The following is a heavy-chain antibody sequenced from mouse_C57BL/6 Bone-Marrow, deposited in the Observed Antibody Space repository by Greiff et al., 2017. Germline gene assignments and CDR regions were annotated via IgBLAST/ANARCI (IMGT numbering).Heavy chain of an antibody. CDR3: ARDAGTAWFAY. D-gene: IGHD4-1*01. J-gene: IGHJ3*01. V-gene: IGHV5-4*01. Sequence: DVKLVESGGGLVKPGGSLKLSCAASGFTFSSYAMSWVRQTPEKRLEWVATISDGGSYTYYPDNVKGRFTISRDNAKNNLYLQMSHLKSEDTAMYYCARDAGTAWFAYWGQGTLVTVSA. CDR2: ISDGGSYT. CDR1: GFTFSSYA.